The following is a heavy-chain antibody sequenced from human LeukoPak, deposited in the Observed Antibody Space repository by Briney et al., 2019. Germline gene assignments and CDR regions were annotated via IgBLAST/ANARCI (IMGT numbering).Heavy chain of an antibody. CDR2: IASGFQT. D-gene: IGHD5-18*01. CDR3: VREARGYHYTYFDY. Sequence: AGGSLRLSCTASGFNLGSHDMHWVRQTTGEGLEWVAAIASGFQTFYAGSVKGRFTVSREDAKNSLYLQMNSLRAGDTAVYYCVREARGYHYTYFDYWGQGTLVTVSS. J-gene: IGHJ4*02. V-gene: IGHV3-13*01. CDR1: GFNLGSHD.